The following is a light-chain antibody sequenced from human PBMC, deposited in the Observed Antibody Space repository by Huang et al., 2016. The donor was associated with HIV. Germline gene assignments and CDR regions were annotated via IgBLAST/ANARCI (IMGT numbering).Light chain of an antibody. V-gene: IGKV4-1*01. J-gene: IGKJ1*01. CDR1: QSLLYRSNNKNY. Sequence: IVMTQSPESLAVSLGERASINCKSSQSLLYRSNNKNYLAWYQKKQGHPPTLLIYWASVPDVGVPERFSGGGSVTNFTLTINSLQADDVAVYYCQQHYGRQSTFGQGT. CDR2: WAS. CDR3: QQHYGRQST.